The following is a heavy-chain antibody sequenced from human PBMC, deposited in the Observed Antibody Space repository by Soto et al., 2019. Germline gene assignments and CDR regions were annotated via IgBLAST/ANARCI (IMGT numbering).Heavy chain of an antibody. Sequence: GGSLRLSCTASGFTFGDYAMSWVRQAPGKGLEWVGFIRSKAYGGTTEYAASVKGRFTISGEDSKSIAYREMNSLKTEDTAVYYCTSAHRGPTLVHGMDVWGQDTTATVSS. CDR1: GFTFGDYA. D-gene: IGHD2-21*01. CDR2: IRSKAYGGTT. V-gene: IGHV3-49*04. J-gene: IGHJ6*02. CDR3: TSAHRGPTLVHGMDV.